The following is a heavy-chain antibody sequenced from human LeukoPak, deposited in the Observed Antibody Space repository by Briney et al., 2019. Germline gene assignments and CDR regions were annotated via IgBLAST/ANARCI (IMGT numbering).Heavy chain of an antibody. CDR1: GGSISSSSYY. Sequence: SETLSLTCTVSGGSISSSSYYWGWIRQPPGKGLEWFGSICYSGSTYYNPSLKSRVTISVDTSKNQFSMKLSSVTASDTANYYCARAPGYCSGTSCYFRFDPWGQGTLVTVSS. CDR3: ARAPGYCSGTSCYFRFDP. J-gene: IGHJ5*02. CDR2: ICYSGST. V-gene: IGHV4-39*07. D-gene: IGHD2-2*03.